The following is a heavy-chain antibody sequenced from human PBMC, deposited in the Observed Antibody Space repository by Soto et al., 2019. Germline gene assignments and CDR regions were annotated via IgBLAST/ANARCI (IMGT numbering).Heavy chain of an antibody. D-gene: IGHD7-27*01. CDR3: ARERPNWGSPYYYYGMDV. V-gene: IGHV1-69*13. CDR1: GGTFSSYA. Sequence: GASVKVSCKASGGTFSSYAISWVRQAPGQGLEWMGGIIPIFGTANYAQKSQGRVTITADESTSTAYMELSSLRSEDTAVYYCARERPNWGSPYYYYGMDVWGQGTTVTVSS. CDR2: IIPIFGTA. J-gene: IGHJ6*02.